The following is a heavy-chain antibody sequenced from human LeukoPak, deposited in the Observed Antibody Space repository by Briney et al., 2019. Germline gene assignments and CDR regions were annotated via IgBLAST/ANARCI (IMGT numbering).Heavy chain of an antibody. CDR3: ASGSGDGYNYY. Sequence: GGSLRLSCAASGFTFSSYAMSWVRQAPGKGLEWVSAISGSGGSTYYADSVKGRFTISRDNSKNTLYLQMNSLRAEDTAVYYCASGSGDGYNYYWGQGTLVTVSS. V-gene: IGHV3-23*01. J-gene: IGHJ4*02. CDR1: GFTFSSYA. D-gene: IGHD5-24*01. CDR2: ISGSGGST.